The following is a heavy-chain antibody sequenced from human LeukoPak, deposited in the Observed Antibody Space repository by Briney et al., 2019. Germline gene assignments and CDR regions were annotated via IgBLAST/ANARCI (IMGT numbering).Heavy chain of an antibody. CDR1: GFTFSSYA. Sequence: GGSLRLSCAASGFTFSSYAMSWVRQAPGKGLEWVSAISGSGGSTYYADSVKGRFTISRDNAKNSLNLQMNSLRAEDTAVYYCARDHDSSGPWGQGTLVTVSS. CDR2: ISGSGGST. V-gene: IGHV3-23*01. D-gene: IGHD3-22*01. J-gene: IGHJ5*02. CDR3: ARDHDSSGP.